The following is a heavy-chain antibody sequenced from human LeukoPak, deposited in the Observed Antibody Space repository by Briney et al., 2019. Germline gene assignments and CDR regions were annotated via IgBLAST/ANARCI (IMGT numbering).Heavy chain of an antibody. D-gene: IGHD3-3*01. V-gene: IGHV4-59*08. J-gene: IGHJ4*02. CDR3: ARSLVPDYDFWSGLKY. CDR1: GGSISSYY. CDR2: IYYSGST. Sequence: SETLSLTCTVSGGSISSYYWSWIRQPPGKGLEWIGYIYYSGSTNYNPSLKSRVTISVDTSKNQFSLKLSSVTAADTAVYYCARSLVPDYDFWSGLKYWGQGTLVTVSS.